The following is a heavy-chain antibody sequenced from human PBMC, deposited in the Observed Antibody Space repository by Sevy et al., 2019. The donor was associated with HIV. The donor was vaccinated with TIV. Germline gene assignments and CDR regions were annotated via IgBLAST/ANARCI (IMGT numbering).Heavy chain of an antibody. D-gene: IGHD2-2*01. Sequence: GGSLRLSCAASGFTFSSYSMNWVRQAPGKGLEWVSYISSSSTIYYADSVKGRFTISRDNAKNSLYLQMNSLRDEDTAVYYCARDKTSRHWGQGTLVTVSS. V-gene: IGHV3-48*02. CDR1: GFTFSSYS. J-gene: IGHJ4*02. CDR2: ISSSSTI. CDR3: ARDKTSRH.